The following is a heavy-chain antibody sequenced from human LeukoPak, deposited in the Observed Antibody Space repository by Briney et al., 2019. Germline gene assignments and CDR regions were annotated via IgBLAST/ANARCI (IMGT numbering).Heavy chain of an antibody. CDR3: ARYCSGGSCYSGVLFDY. V-gene: IGHV4-39*01. Sequence: SETLSLTCTVSGGSISSSSYYWGWIRQPPGKGLEWIGSIYYSGSTYYNPSLKSRVTISLDTSKNQFSLKLSSVTAADTAVYYCARYCSGGSCYSGVLFDYWGQGTLVTVSS. CDR1: GGSISSSSYY. J-gene: IGHJ4*02. CDR2: IYYSGST. D-gene: IGHD2-15*01.